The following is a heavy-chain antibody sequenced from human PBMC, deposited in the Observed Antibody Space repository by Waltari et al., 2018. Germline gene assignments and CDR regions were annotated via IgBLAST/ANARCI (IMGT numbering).Heavy chain of an antibody. CDR2: INHSGST. J-gene: IGHJ5*02. CDR3: ARERRERRPWFDP. D-gene: IGHD1-26*01. V-gene: IGHV4-34*01. Sequence: QVQLQQWGAGLLKPSETLSLTCAVYGGSFSGYYWSWIRQPPGKGLEWIGEINHSGSTNYNPSLKSRVTISVDTSKNQFSLKLSSVTAADTAVYYCARERRERRPWFDPWGQGTLVTVSS. CDR1: GGSFSGYY.